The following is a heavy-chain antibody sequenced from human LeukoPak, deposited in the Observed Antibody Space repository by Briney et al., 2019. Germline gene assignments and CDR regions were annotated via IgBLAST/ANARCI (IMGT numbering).Heavy chain of an antibody. CDR3: ARHGVVGADFDY. V-gene: IGHV4-61*02. D-gene: IGHD1-26*01. CDR1: GGSISSGSYY. CDR2: IYTSGST. J-gene: IGHJ4*02. Sequence: SETLSLTCTVSGGSISSGSYYWSWIRQPAGEGLEWVGRIYTSGSTNYNPSLKSRITISVDTSKNQFSLKLSSVTAADTAVYYCARHGVVGADFDYWGQGTLVTVSS.